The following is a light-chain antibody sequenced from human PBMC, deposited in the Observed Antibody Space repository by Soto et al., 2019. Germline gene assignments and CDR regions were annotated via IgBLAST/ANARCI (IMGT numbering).Light chain of an antibody. Sequence: EHVLTQSPGTLSLSPGERATLTCRASQGVRSSYLAWYQHKPGQAPRHLMYGSSIRATGIPDRFSGSGSGTEVTLTISRLEPEGVAVYYCQQYGTTSWTFRQGTKVEVK. CDR3: QQYGTTSWT. CDR1: QGVRSSY. CDR2: GSS. J-gene: IGKJ1*01. V-gene: IGKV3-20*01.